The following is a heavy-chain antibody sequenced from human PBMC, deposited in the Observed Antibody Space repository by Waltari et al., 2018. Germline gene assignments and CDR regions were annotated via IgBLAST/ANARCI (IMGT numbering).Heavy chain of an antibody. V-gene: IGHV4-31*03. CDR3: ARVGKVRDYYYYYMDV. CDR1: GGSISSGGYY. CDR2: IYYSGST. J-gene: IGHJ6*03. D-gene: IGHD1-1*01. Sequence: QVQLQESGPGLVKPSQTLSLTCTVSGGSISSGGYYWSWIRQHPGKGLEWIGYIYYSGSTYYNPSLKSRVTISVDTSKTQFSLKLSSVTAADTAVYYCARVGKVRDYYYYYMDVWGKGTTVTVSS.